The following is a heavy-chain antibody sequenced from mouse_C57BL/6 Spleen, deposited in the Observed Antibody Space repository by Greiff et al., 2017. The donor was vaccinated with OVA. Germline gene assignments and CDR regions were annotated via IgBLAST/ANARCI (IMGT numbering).Heavy chain of an antibody. CDR1: GFTFSSYG. J-gene: IGHJ4*01. CDR3: ARHPPYAMDY. Sequence: EVMLVESGGDLVKPGGSLKLSCAASGFTFSSYGMSWVRQTPDKRLEWVATISSGGSYTYYPDSVKGRFTISRDNAKNTLYLQMSSLKSEDTAMYYCARHPPYAMDYWGQGTSVTVSS. V-gene: IGHV5-6*01. CDR2: ISSGGSYT.